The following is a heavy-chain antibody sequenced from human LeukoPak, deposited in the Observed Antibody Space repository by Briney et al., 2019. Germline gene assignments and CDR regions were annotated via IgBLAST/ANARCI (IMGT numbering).Heavy chain of an antibody. CDR3: ASLDSSGWYLGAFDI. CDR1: GFTFDDYT. CDR2: ISWNSGRI. V-gene: IGHV3-9*01. J-gene: IGHJ3*02. D-gene: IGHD6-19*01. Sequence: PGGSLRLSCAASGFTFDDYTMHWVRQAPGKGLEWVSGISWNSGRIGYADSVKGRFTISRDNAKNSLYLQMNSLRAEDTAVYYCASLDSSGWYLGAFDIWGQGTMVTVSS.